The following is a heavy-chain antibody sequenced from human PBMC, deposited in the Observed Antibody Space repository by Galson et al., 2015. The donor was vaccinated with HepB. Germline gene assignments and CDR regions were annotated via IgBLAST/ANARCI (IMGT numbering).Heavy chain of an antibody. J-gene: IGHJ4*02. Sequence: SLRLSCAASGFTFSNAWMSWVRQAPGKGLEWVGRIKSKTDGGTTDYAAPVKGRFTISRDDSKNTLYLQMNSLKTEDTAVYYCTTVPGGLGYCSSTSCYSSDYWGQGTLVTVSS. D-gene: IGHD2-2*01. V-gene: IGHV3-15*01. CDR2: IKSKTDGGTT. CDR1: GFTFSNAW. CDR3: TTVPGGLGYCSSTSCYSSDY.